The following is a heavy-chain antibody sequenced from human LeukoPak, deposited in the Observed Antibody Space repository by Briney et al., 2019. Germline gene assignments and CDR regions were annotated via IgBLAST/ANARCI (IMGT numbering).Heavy chain of an antibody. Sequence: SETLSLTCTVSGGSISYYYWSWIRQPPGKGLQWIGYVYYSGSTNYNPSLKSRVTISVDTSKNQFSLKLSSVTAADTAVYYCARAGYSSGWYRESFDYWGQGTLVTVSS. CDR3: ARAGYSSGWYRESFDY. CDR2: VYYSGST. V-gene: IGHV4-59*12. J-gene: IGHJ4*02. D-gene: IGHD6-19*01. CDR1: GGSISYYY.